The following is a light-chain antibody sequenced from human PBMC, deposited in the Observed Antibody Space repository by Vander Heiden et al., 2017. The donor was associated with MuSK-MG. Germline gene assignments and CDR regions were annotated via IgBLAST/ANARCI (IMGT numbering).Light chain of an antibody. CDR1: QSISSY. Sequence: DIQLTPSPSYLSSSFGDRVTITCRASQSISSYLNWYQQKPGNAPKLLIYAASSLQSGGPSRMSGSGACTDYTLTISSRQPEDVVAYYFQQRYSTPRTFGQGTKVEIK. CDR2: AAS. CDR3: QQRYSTPRT. J-gene: IGKJ2*01. V-gene: IGKV1-39*01.